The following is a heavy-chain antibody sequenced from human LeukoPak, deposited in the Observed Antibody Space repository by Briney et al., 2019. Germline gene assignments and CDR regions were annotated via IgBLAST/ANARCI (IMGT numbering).Heavy chain of an antibody. Sequence: PGGSLRLSCAASGFTFSNAWMSWVRQAPGKGLEWVGRIKSKTDGGTTDYAAPVKGRFTISRDDSKNTLYLQMNSLKTEDTAVYYCTTLGYCSSTSCPSRRYYFDYWGQGTLVTVSS. CDR1: GFTFSNAW. D-gene: IGHD2-2*01. V-gene: IGHV3-15*01. CDR3: TTLGYCSSTSCPSRRYYFDY. CDR2: IKSKTDGGTT. J-gene: IGHJ4*02.